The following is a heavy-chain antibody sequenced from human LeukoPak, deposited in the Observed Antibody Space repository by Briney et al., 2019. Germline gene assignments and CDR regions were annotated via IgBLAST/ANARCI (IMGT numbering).Heavy chain of an antibody. V-gene: IGHV5-51*01. J-gene: IGHJ4*02. CDR3: ARHSYYDSSGYYPGH. CDR1: GYRFTSYW. Sequence: GESLKISCKGSGYRFTSYWIGWVRQMPGKGLEWMGIIYPGDSDTRYSPSFQGQVTISADKSISTAYLQWSSLKASDTAMYHCARHSYYDSSGYYPGHWGQGTLVTVSS. D-gene: IGHD3-22*01. CDR2: IYPGDSDT.